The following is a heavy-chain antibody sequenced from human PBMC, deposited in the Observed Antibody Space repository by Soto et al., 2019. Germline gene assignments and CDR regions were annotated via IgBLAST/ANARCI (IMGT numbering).Heavy chain of an antibody. V-gene: IGHV4-34*01. D-gene: IGHD6-19*01. CDR2: INHSGST. CDR3: ARVAVAGKVDY. CDR1: GGSFSGYY. J-gene: IGHJ4*02. Sequence: SETLSLTCAVYGGSFSGYYWSWIRQPPGKGLEWIGEINHSGSTNYNPSLKSRVTISVDTSKNQFSLKLSSVTAADTAAYYCARVAVAGKVDYWGQGTLVTVSS.